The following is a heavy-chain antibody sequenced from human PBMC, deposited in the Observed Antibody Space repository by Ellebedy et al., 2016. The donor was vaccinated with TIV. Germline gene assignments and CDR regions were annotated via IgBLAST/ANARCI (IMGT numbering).Heavy chain of an antibody. CDR2: IWYDGSNK. J-gene: IGHJ4*02. Sequence: GGSLRLXXAASGFTFSSYGMHWVRQAPGKGLEWVAVIWYDGSNKYYADSVKGRFTISRDNSKNTLYLQMNSLRAEDTAVYYCASGGYYGSGVDYWGQGTLVTVSS. V-gene: IGHV3-33*01. CDR1: GFTFSSYG. CDR3: ASGGYYGSGVDY. D-gene: IGHD3-10*01.